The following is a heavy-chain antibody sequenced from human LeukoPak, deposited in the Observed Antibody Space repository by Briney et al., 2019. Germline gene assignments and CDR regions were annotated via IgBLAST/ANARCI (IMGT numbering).Heavy chain of an antibody. CDR2: IKSSGSCT. D-gene: IGHD6-19*01. J-gene: IGHJ4*02. V-gene: IGHV1-46*01. Sequence: AAVKVSCKASGYSFTTYYMHWVRQAPGQGLEWMGIIKSSGSCTSYAQKFQDRVTMTRDTSTSTVYMELSSLRSEDTAVYYCARVHDSDWYFDYWGQGTLVTVSS. CDR3: ARVHDSDWYFDY. CDR1: GYSFTTYY.